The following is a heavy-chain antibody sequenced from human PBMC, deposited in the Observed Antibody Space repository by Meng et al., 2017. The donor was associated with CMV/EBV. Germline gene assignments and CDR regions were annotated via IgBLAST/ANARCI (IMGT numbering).Heavy chain of an antibody. CDR1: GFTFSSYA. V-gene: IGHV3-21*01. Sequence: LTGAASGFTFSSYAMSWVRQAPGKGLEWVSSISSSSSYIYYADSVKGRLTISRDNAKNSLYLQMNSLRAEDTAVYYCARDLKCSSTSCYYGMDVWGQGTTVTVSS. CDR3: ARDLKCSSTSCYYGMDV. J-gene: IGHJ6*02. CDR2: ISSSSSYI. D-gene: IGHD2-2*01.